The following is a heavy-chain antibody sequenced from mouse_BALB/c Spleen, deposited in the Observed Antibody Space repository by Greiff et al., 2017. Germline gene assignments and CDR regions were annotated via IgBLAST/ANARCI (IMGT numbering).Heavy chain of an antibody. D-gene: IGHD4-1*01. V-gene: IGHV1-63*02. CDR2: IYPGGGYT. CDR1: GYTFTNYW. CDR3: ARRTGTRYFDV. J-gene: IGHJ1*01. Sequence: VKLQESGAELVRPGTSVTISCKASGYTFTNYWLGWVKQRPGHGLEWIGDIYPGGGYTNYNEKFKGKATLTADTSSSTAYMQLSSLTSEDSAVYVCARRTGTRYFDVWGAGTTVTVSS.